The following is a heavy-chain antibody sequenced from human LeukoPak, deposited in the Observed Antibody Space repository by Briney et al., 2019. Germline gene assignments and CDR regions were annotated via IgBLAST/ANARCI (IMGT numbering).Heavy chain of an antibody. CDR2: ISGSGGST. Sequence: GGSLRLSCAASGFTFSSYSMNWFRQAPGKGLEWVSAISGSGGSTYYADSVKGRFTISRDNSKNTLYLQMNSLRAEDTAVYYCAKRSGYCSSTSCLYYYYMDVWGKGTTVTVSS. V-gene: IGHV3-23*01. CDR3: AKRSGYCSSTSCLYYYYMDV. J-gene: IGHJ6*03. D-gene: IGHD2-2*01. CDR1: GFTFSSYS.